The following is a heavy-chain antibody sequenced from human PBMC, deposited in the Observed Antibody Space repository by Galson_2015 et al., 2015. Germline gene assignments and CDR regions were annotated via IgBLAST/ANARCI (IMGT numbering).Heavy chain of an antibody. Sequence: SVKVSCKASGYTFTSYAMHWVRQAPGQRLEWMGWINAGNGNTKYSQKFQGRVTITRDTSASTAYMELSSLRSEDTAVYYCARVAWYYYDSSGYPNLGTAQYYYYGMDVWGQGTTVTVSS. CDR2: INAGNGNT. J-gene: IGHJ6*02. CDR1: GYTFTSYA. D-gene: IGHD3-22*01. CDR3: ARVAWYYYDSSGYPNLGTAQYYYYGMDV. V-gene: IGHV1-3*01.